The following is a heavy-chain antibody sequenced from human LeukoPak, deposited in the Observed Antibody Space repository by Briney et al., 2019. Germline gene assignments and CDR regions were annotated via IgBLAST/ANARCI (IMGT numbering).Heavy chain of an antibody. CDR3: ARVAVRTNGYTWFDR. CDR2: IYYTGST. CDR1: GGSISSYY. Sequence: PSETLSLTCAVSGGSISSYYWTWIRQPPGKGLEWIGYIYYTGSTIYNPSLKSRVTISVDTSKNQFSLKLSSVTAADTAVYSCARVAVRTNGYTWFDRWGQGTLVTVYS. J-gene: IGHJ5*02. D-gene: IGHD2-8*01. V-gene: IGHV4-59*08.